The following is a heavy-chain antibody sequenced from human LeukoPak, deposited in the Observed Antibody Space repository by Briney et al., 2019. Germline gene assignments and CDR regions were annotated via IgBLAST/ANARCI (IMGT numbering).Heavy chain of an antibody. D-gene: IGHD3-9*01. V-gene: IGHV3-21*01. CDR1: GFTFSSYS. J-gene: IGHJ4*02. CDR2: ISSSSSYI. CDR3: AAAADILTGCFPFDY. Sequence: GGSLRLSCAASGFTFSSYSMNWVRQAPGKGLEWVSSISSSSSYIYYADSVKGRFTISRDNAKNSLYLQMNSLRAEDTAVYYCAAAADILTGCFPFDYWGQGTLVTVSS.